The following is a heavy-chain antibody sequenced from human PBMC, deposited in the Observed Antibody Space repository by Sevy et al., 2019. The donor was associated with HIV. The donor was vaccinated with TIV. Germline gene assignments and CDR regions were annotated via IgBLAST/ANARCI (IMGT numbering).Heavy chain of an antibody. CDR2: ISYDGSNK. V-gene: IGHV3-30-3*01. CDR1: GFTFSSYA. D-gene: IGHD6-13*01. CDR3: ARDPQAAAGTSHFDY. J-gene: IGHJ4*02. Sequence: GGSLRLSCAASGFTFSSYAMHWVRQAPGKGLEWVAVISYDGSNKYYTDSLKGRLTISRDNSRNTLYLQMNSLRAEDTAVYYCARDPQAAAGTSHFDYWGQGTLVTVSS.